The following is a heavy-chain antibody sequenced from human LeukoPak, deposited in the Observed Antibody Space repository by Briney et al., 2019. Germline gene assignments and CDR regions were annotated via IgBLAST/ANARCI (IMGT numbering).Heavy chain of an antibody. CDR2: ISSSGSTT. D-gene: IGHD5-18*01. CDR1: GFTFRDYY. CDR3: ARVRIVRYTYGDGLGPYYFDY. J-gene: IGHJ4*02. V-gene: IGHV3-11*04. Sequence: GGSLRLSCAASGFTFRDYYMSWIRQAPGKGLEWISYISSSGSTTYYTESVKGRFTVSRDNAKNSLFLQMNGLRAEDTAVYYCARVRIVRYTYGDGLGPYYFDYWGQGTLVTVSS.